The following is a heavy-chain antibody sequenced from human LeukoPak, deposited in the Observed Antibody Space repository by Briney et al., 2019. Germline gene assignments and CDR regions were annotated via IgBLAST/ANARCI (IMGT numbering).Heavy chain of an antibody. CDR2: ISGSGGST. D-gene: IGHD4-17*01. CDR3: ARRHPSRHGDRRDAFDI. V-gene: IGHV3-23*01. Sequence: PGGSLRLSCAASGFTFSSYAMSWVRQAPGKGLEWVSAISGSGGSTHYADSVKGRFTISRDNSKSTLYLQMNSLRAEGTAVYYCARRHPSRHGDRRDAFDIWGQGTMVTVSS. J-gene: IGHJ3*02. CDR1: GFTFSSYA.